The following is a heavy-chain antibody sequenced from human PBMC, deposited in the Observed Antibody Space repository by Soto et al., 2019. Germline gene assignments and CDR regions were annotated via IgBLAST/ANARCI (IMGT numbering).Heavy chain of an antibody. CDR1: GFTFSGYG. Sequence: PGGSLRLSCAASGFTFSGYGMHWVRQAPGKGLEWVAGIYYDGSNKYYTDSVKGRFTISRDNSKNTLFLQMNSLRVEDTAVYYCARGPYSGSPIDYWGQGNMVTVSS. V-gene: IGHV3-33*01. CDR2: IYYDGSNK. J-gene: IGHJ4*02. D-gene: IGHD1-26*01. CDR3: ARGPYSGSPIDY.